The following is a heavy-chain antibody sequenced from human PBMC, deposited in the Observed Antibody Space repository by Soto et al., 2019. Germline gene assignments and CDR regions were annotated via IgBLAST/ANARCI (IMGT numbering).Heavy chain of an antibody. CDR2: INPKSGGT. D-gene: IGHD2-8*01. J-gene: IGHJ6*01. V-gene: IGHV1-2*04. Sequence: ASVKVSCKASGYSFTDYHIHWVRQAPGQGLEWLGRINPKSGGTSTAQKFQGWVTMTTDTSISTASMELTRLTSDDTAIYYCARGDSTDCSNGVCSFFYNHEMDVHGQGPTFTISS. CDR3: ARGDSTDCSNGVCSFFYNHEMDV. CDR1: GYSFTDYH.